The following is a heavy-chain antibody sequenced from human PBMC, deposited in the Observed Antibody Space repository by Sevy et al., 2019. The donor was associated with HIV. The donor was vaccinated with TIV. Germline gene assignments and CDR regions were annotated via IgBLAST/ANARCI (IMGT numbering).Heavy chain of an antibody. CDR2: IYYSGST. V-gene: IGHV4-59*01. J-gene: IGHJ2*01. CDR3: ARENPGLRYWYFDL. Sequence: SETLSLTCTVSGGSISSYYWSWIRQPPGKGLEWIGYIYYSGSTNYNPSLKSRVTISVDTSKNQFSLKLSSVTAADTAVYYCARENPGLRYWYFDLWGRGTLVTVFS. CDR1: GGSISSYY. D-gene: IGHD4-17*01.